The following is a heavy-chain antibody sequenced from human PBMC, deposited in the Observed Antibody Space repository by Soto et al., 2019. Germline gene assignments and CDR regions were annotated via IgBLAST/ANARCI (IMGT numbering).Heavy chain of an antibody. CDR1: GGSISSGGYY. V-gene: IGHV4-31*03. D-gene: IGHD3-3*01. CDR2: IYCSGST. Sequence: PSETLSLTCTVSGGSISSGGYYWSWIRQHPGKGLEWIGYIYCSGSTYYNPSLKSRVTISVDTSKNQFSLKLSSVTAADTAVYYCARDRAGWSGQYGMDVWGQGTTVTVSS. J-gene: IGHJ6*02. CDR3: ARDRAGWSGQYGMDV.